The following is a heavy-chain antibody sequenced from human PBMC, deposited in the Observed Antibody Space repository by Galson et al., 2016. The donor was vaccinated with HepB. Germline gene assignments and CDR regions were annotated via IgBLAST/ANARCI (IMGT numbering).Heavy chain of an antibody. Sequence: SLRLSCAASGFTFSDSAMNWVRQAPGKGLEWVSSISVGGGSTYYADAVTGRFTISRDNSKNTLYLQMNSLRAEDTARYYCAKGRLAPRGRCDYWGQGNLVTVSA. CDR1: GFTFSDSA. D-gene: IGHD3-3*02. V-gene: IGHV3-23*01. CDR2: ISVGGGST. J-gene: IGHJ4*02. CDR3: AKGRLAPRGRCDY.